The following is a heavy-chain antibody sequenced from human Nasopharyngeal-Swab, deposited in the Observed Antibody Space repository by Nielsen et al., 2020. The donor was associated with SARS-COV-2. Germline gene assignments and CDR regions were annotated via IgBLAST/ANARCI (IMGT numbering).Heavy chain of an antibody. CDR1: GFTFSSYA. CDR2: ISGSGGST. J-gene: IGHJ5*02. V-gene: IGHV3-23*01. CDR3: AKNCSGGSCLTP. Sequence: GGSLRLSCAASGFTFSSYAMSWVRQAPGKGLEWVSSISGSGGSTYYADSAKGRFTISRDNSKNTLYPQMNSLRAEDTAVYYCAKNCSGGSCLTPWGQGTLVTVSS. D-gene: IGHD2-15*01.